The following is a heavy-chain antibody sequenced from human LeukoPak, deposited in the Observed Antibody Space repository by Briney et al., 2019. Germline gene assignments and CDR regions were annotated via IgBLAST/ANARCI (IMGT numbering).Heavy chain of an antibody. V-gene: IGHV4-61*03. CDR2: IYNSEST. CDR3: ATGGSLAAAGDY. CDR1: GGSVSSGHYY. Sequence: PSETLSLTCTVYGGSVSSGHYYWSWVRQPPGKGLEWIGYIYNSESTNYNPSLKSRVTISVDTSKNHFSLKLSSVTAADTAVYYCATGGSLAAAGDYWGQGTLVTVSS. D-gene: IGHD6-13*01. J-gene: IGHJ4*02.